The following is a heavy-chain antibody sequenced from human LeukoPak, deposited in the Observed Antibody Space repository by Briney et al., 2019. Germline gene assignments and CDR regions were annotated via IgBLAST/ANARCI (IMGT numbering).Heavy chain of an antibody. CDR1: GFTFSSYA. D-gene: IGHD3-22*01. CDR3: AAGMDNYDSSGFCSYFQH. Sequence: GGSLRLSCAASGFTFSSYALSWVRQAPGTGLEWVSAIGGSGDRTYYADSVKGRFTISRDNSKNTVYLQVSSLRAEDTAVYYCAAGMDNYDSSGFCSYFQHWGQGTLVAVSS. CDR2: IGGSGDRT. V-gene: IGHV3-23*01. J-gene: IGHJ1*01.